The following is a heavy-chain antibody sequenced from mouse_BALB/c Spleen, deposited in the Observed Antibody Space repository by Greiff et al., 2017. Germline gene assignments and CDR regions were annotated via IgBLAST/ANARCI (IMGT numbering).Heavy chain of an antibody. V-gene: IGHV14-3*02. CDR3: ARGNWYAMDN. Sequence: VQLQQSGAELVKPGASVKLSCKASGFTFKDYYMHWVKQRPEQGLEWIGRIDPANGNTKYDPKFQGKATITADTSSNTAYLQLSSLTSEDTAVYYGARGNWYAMDNGGQGTSVTVSS. CDR1: GFTFKDYY. D-gene: IGHD2-1*01. J-gene: IGHJ4*01. CDR2: IDPANGNT.